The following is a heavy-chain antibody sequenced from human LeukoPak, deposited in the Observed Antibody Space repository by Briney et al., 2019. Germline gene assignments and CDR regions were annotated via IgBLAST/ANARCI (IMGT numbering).Heavy chain of an antibody. V-gene: IGHV1-2*02. Sequence: ASVKVSCKASGYSFTDYYMLWVRQAPGQGLEWMGWINPNSGDTNYAQKFQGRVTMTRDTSISTAYMELSRLRSDDTAVYYCARDRSQSITPYPYYYYGMDVWGQGTTVTVSS. D-gene: IGHD1-14*01. J-gene: IGHJ6*02. CDR2: INPNSGDT. CDR1: GYSFTDYY. CDR3: ARDRSQSITPYPYYYYGMDV.